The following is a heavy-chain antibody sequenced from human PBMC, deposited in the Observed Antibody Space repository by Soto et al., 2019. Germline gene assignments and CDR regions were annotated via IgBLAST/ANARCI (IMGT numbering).Heavy chain of an antibody. Sequence: EVLLVESGGGLVQPGGSLRLSCAASGFNFNFYWMHWVRQAPGKGRVWVSRINGDGSTADYADSVKGRFTISRDNAKNTLFLQMDSLRVEDTAVYYCVRDSPTNLEDADTVASWFDPWGQGTLVTVSS. V-gene: IGHV3-74*01. CDR2: INGDGSTA. J-gene: IGHJ5*02. CDR1: GFNFNFYW. CDR3: VRDSPTNLEDADTVASWFDP. D-gene: IGHD5-12*01.